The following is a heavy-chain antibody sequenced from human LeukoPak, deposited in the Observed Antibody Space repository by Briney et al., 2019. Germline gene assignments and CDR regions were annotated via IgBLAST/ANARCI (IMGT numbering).Heavy chain of an antibody. Sequence: GGSLRLSCAASGFTFSSYEMNWVRQAPGKGLEWISYISSSGGTIYYADSVKGRFTVSRDNAKNSLYLQMSSLRAEDTAVYYCARDLAATNYCGGHCSEDYWGQGTLVTVSS. CDR2: ISSSGGTI. J-gene: IGHJ4*02. D-gene: IGHD2-21*02. V-gene: IGHV3-48*03. CDR3: ARDLAATNYCGGHCSEDY. CDR1: GFTFSSYE.